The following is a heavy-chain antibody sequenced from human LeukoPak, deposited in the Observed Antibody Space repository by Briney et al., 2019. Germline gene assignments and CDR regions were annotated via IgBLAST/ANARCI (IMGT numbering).Heavy chain of an antibody. CDR1: GYSISSGYY. J-gene: IGHJ3*02. V-gene: IGHV4-38-2*02. Sequence: PSETLSLTCTVSGYSISSGYYWGWIRQPPGKGLEWIGSIYYSGSTYYNPSLKSRVTISVDTSKNQFSLKLSSVTAADTAVYYCAREIYCSGGSCSLDAFDIWGQGTMVTVSS. CDR3: AREIYCSGGSCSLDAFDI. CDR2: IYYSGST. D-gene: IGHD2-15*01.